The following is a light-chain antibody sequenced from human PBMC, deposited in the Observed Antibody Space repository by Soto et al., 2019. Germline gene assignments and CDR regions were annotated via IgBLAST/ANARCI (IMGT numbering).Light chain of an antibody. J-gene: IGLJ2*01. CDR3: SSYTSSNTLA. V-gene: IGLV2-14*01. CDR1: SSDVGGYNY. Sequence: QSVLTQPASVSGSPGQSITISCTGTSSDVGGYNYVSWYQQHPGKAPKVMIYEVSNRPSGVSNRFSGSKSGNTASLTISRLQADDEADYYCSSYTSSNTLAFGGGTKLTVL. CDR2: EVS.